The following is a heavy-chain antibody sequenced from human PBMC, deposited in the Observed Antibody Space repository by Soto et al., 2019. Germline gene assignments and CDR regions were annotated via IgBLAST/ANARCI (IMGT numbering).Heavy chain of an antibody. CDR1: GFTFSSYG. V-gene: IGHV3-30*18. CDR3: AKEMITFGGVIVGGNYFDY. Sequence: QVQLVESGGGVVQPGRSLRLSCAASGFTFSSYGMHWVRQAPGKGLEWVAVVSYDGTNKYYADSVKGRFTISRDNSKNTLYLQMNSLRAEDTAVYYCAKEMITFGGVIVGGNYFDYWGQGTLVTVSS. D-gene: IGHD3-16*02. CDR2: VSYDGTNK. J-gene: IGHJ4*02.